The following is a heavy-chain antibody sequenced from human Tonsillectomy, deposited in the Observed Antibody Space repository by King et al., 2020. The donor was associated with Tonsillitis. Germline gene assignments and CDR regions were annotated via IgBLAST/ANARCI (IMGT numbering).Heavy chain of an antibody. CDR1: RFTFGSYA. CDR3: AGDLDYGSGYGMDV. Sequence: VQLVESGGGLVKPGGSLRLSCAASRFTFGSYAMNWVRQAPGKGLEWVSSISSSSTYIYYRDSVKGRFTISRDNAKKLVHLQMNNLRAEDTGVYYCAGDLDYGSGYGMDVWGQGTTVTVSS. J-gene: IGHJ6*02. D-gene: IGHD3-10*01. CDR2: ISSSSTYI. V-gene: IGHV3-21*01.